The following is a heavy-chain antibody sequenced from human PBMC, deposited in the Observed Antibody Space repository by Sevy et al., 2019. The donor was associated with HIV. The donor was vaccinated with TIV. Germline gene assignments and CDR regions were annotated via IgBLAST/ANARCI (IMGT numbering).Heavy chain of an antibody. J-gene: IGHJ6*03. CDR2: IKSKTDGGTT. CDR3: TTDARILGYCSSTSCYDYYYYYMDV. V-gene: IGHV3-15*01. CDR1: GFTFSNAW. D-gene: IGHD2-2*01. Sequence: GGSLRLSCAASGFTFSNAWMSWVRQAPGKGLEWVGRIKSKTDGGTTDYAAPVKGRFTISRDDSKNTLYLQMNSLKTEDTAMYYCTTDARILGYCSSTSCYDYYYYYMDVWGKGTTVTVSS.